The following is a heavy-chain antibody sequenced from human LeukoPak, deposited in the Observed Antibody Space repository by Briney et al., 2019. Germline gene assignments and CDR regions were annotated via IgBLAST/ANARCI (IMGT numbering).Heavy chain of an antibody. J-gene: IGHJ4*02. CDR3: ARGFMGYCTSTNCYYDS. Sequence: ASVKVSSKASGYTFTSHGITWVRQAPGQGLEWMGWINVYNGNTNYAQKLQGRVTMTTDTSTSTAYMELRSLTSDDTAVYYCARGFMGYCTSTNCYYDSWGQGTLVTVSS. CDR1: GYTFTSHG. D-gene: IGHD2-2*01. V-gene: IGHV1-18*01. CDR2: INVYNGNT.